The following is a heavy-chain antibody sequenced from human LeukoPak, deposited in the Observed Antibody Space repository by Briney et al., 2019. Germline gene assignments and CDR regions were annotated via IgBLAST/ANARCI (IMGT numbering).Heavy chain of an antibody. V-gene: IGHV3-53*01. CDR3: ARAYLGYCSGGSCYFPLDY. CDR1: GFTVSSNY. Sequence: AGGSLRLSCAASGFTVSSNYMSWVRQAPGKGLEWVSVIYSGGSTYYADSVKGRFTVSRDNSKNTLYLQMNSLRAEDTAVYYCARAYLGYCSGGSCYFPLDYWGQGTLATVSS. J-gene: IGHJ4*02. D-gene: IGHD2-15*01. CDR2: IYSGGST.